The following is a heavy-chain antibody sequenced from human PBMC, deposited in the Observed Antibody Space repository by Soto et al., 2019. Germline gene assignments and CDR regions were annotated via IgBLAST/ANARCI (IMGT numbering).Heavy chain of an antibody. V-gene: IGHV3-23*01. CDR1: GFTFSSYA. Sequence: EVQLLESGGGLVQPGGSLRLSCAASGFTFSSYAMSWVRQAPGKGLEWVSGISGSGGSTYYADSVKGRFTISRDNSKKTLYLQMNSLRAEDTAVYYCAKDGASGSYPPYYYYGMDVWGQGTTVTVSS. J-gene: IGHJ6*02. CDR3: AKDGASGSYPPYYYYGMDV. D-gene: IGHD1-26*01. CDR2: ISGSGGST.